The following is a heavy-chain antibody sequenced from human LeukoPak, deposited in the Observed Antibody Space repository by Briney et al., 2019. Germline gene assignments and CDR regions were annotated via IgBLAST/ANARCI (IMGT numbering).Heavy chain of an antibody. CDR1: GGSISSYY. J-gene: IGHJ4*02. CDR2: IYTSGST. Sequence: SETLSLTCTVSGGSISSYYWSWIRQPAGKGLEWIGRIYTSGSTNYNPSLKSRVTMSVDTSKNQFSLKLSSVTAADTAVYYCANGRAVASKGYFDYWGQGTLVTVSS. D-gene: IGHD6-19*01. V-gene: IGHV4-4*07. CDR3: ANGRAVASKGYFDY.